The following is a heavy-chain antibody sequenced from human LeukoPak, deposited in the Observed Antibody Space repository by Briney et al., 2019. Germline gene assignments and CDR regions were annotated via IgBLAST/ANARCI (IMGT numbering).Heavy chain of an antibody. CDR3: ARAKDIVLMVYDY. D-gene: IGHD2-8*01. CDR1: GGSISTYY. J-gene: IGHJ4*02. CDR2: IYYSGST. Sequence: KPSETLSLTCTVSGGSISTYYWSWIRQPPGKGLEWIGYIYYSGSTNYNPSLKSRVTISVDTSKNQFSLKLSSVTAADTAVYYCARAKDIVLMVYDYWGQGTLVTVSS. V-gene: IGHV4-59*01.